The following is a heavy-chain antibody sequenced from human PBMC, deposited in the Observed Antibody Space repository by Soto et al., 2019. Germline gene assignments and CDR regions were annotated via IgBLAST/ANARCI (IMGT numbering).Heavy chain of an antibody. D-gene: IGHD6-6*01. J-gene: IGHJ6*03. V-gene: IGHV3-23*01. CDR2: ISGSGGST. CDR3: AKVEGSSQYYYYYYMDV. CDR1: GFTFSSYA. Sequence: GGSLRLSCAASGFTFSSYAMSWVRQAPGKGLEWVSAISGSGGSTYYADSVKGRFTISRDNSKNTLYLQMNSLRAEDTAVYYCAKVEGSSQYYYYYYMDVWGKGTTVTVSS.